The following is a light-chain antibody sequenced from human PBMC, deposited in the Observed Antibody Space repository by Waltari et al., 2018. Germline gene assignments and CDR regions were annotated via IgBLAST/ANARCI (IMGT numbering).Light chain of an antibody. Sequence: QSALTQPPSASGSPGQSVTISCTGTSSDVGGYNSVSWYQQHPGKAPKLMIYEVTKRPPGVPDRFSGSKSGNTASLIVSGLQAEDEADYHCSSYADSDNLVFGGGTKLTVL. CDR3: SSYADSDNLV. CDR2: EVT. J-gene: IGLJ3*02. CDR1: SSDVGGYNS. V-gene: IGLV2-8*01.